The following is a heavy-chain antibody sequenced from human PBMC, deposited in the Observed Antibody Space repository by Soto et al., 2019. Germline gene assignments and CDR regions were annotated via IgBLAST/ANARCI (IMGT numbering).Heavy chain of an antibody. D-gene: IGHD3-3*01. CDR3: AKGLASYYDFWSGHDPFDY. V-gene: IGHV3-30*18. CDR2: ISYDGSNK. J-gene: IGHJ4*02. Sequence: GGSLRLSCAASGFTFSSYGMHWVRQAPGKGLEWVAVISYDGSNKYYADSVKGRFTISRDNSKNTLYLQMNSLRAEDTAVYYCAKGLASYYDFWSGHDPFDYWGQGTLVTVSS. CDR1: GFTFSSYG.